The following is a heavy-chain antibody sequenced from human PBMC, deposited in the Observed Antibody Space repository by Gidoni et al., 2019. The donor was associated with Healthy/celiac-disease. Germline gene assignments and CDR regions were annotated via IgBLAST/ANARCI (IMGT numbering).Heavy chain of an antibody. J-gene: IGHJ4*02. CDR3: AREGEAYYDFWSGYYTGGIFDY. V-gene: IGHV1-18*01. CDR2: ISAYNGNT. Sequence: QVQLVQSGAEVKKPGASVKVSCKASGYTFTSYGISWVRQAPGQGLEWMGWISAYNGNTNYAQKLQGRVTMTTDTSTSTAYMELRSLRSDDTAVYYCAREGEAYYDFWSGYYTGGIFDYWGQGTLVTVSS. CDR1: GYTFTSYG. D-gene: IGHD3-3*01.